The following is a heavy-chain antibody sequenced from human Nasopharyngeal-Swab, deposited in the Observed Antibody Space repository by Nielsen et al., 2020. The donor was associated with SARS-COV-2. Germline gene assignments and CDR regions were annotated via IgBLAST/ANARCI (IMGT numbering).Heavy chain of an antibody. V-gene: IGHV3-30*03. CDR2: IAHDASNE. CDR3: ARESGDYGAFDF. CDR1: GFTFSSFG. J-gene: IGHJ3*01. Sequence: GGSLRLSCAASGFTFSSFGMHWVRQAPGKGLEWVAFIAHDASNEYYGDSVKGRFSISRDSSKNTLYLQLDSLRGEDTAVYYCARESGDYGAFDFWGQGTVVTVSS. D-gene: IGHD4-17*01.